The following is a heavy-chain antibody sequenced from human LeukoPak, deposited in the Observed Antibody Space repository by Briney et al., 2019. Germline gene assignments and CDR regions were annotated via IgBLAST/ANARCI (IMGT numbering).Heavy chain of an antibody. V-gene: IGHV1-18*01. CDR2: ISAYNGNT. D-gene: IGHD2-2*02. J-gene: IGHJ2*01. CDR1: GYTFTNCA. Sequence: ASVKVSCKASGYTFTNCAISWVRQAPGQGLEWMGWISAYNGNTNYAQKLQGRVTMTTDTSTSTAYMELRSLRSDDTAVYYCARDHPVLYQYWYFDLWGRGTLVTVSS. CDR3: ARDHPVLYQYWYFDL.